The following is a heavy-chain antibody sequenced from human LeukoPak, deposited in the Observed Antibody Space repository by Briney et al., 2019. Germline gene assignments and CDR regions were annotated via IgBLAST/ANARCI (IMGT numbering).Heavy chain of an antibody. CDR1: GFTFSAYT. CDR3: ARVKMGATVSDYYYYYMDV. D-gene: IGHD1-26*01. Sequence: GGSLRLSCAASGFTFSAYTMHSVRQAPGQGLECVSAIISNAGSTHYADSVKGRFSISRDNSKNTLYLQMGSLRAEDMAVYYCARVKMGATVSDYYYYYMDVWGKGTTVTVSS. V-gene: IGHV3-64*02. J-gene: IGHJ6*03. CDR2: IISNAGST.